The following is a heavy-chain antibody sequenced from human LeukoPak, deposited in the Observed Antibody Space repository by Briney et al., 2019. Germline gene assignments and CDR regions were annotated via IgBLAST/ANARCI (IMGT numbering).Heavy chain of an antibody. V-gene: IGHV4-34*01. D-gene: IGHD3-22*01. CDR1: GGTFSGYY. J-gene: IGHJ4*02. Sequence: SETLSLTCAVYGGTFSGYYWSWIRQPPGKGLEWIGEINHSGSTNYNPSLKSRVTISVDTSKNQFSLKLSSVTAADTAVYYCARGSNMIEGDFDYWGQGTLVTVSS. CDR3: ARGSNMIEGDFDY. CDR2: INHSGST.